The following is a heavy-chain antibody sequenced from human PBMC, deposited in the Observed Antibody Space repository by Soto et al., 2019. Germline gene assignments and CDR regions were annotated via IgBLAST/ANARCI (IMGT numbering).Heavy chain of an antibody. Sequence: QVQLVQSGAEVKKPGSSVKVSCKASGGTFSSYAISWVRQAPGQGLEWMGGIIPIFGTANYAQKFQGRVTITADESTSAAYMELSSVRSDDTAVYYCARVGDSGIATTLSKLYYGMDVWGKGTTVTVSS. CDR2: IIPIFGTA. D-gene: IGHD2-21*01. CDR3: ARVGDSGIATTLSKLYYGMDV. V-gene: IGHV1-69*01. CDR1: GGTFSSYA. J-gene: IGHJ6*04.